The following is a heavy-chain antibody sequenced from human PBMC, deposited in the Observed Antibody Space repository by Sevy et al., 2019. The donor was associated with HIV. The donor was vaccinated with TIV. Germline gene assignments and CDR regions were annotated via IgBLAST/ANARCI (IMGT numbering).Heavy chain of an antibody. CDR2: IWFDGSNT. V-gene: IGHV3-33*01. D-gene: IGHD3-16*01. CDR1: GFTFSTYG. CDR3: ARDLEFYDYGVYGPAVMPDY. J-gene: IGHJ4*02. Sequence: GGSLRLSCAASGFTFSTYGMHWVRQAPGKGLEWVAVIWFDGSNTYYADSVKGRFTISRDIAKNTLHLQMNSLRAEDRAVDYGARDLEFYDYGVYGPAVMPDYWGQGTLVTVSS.